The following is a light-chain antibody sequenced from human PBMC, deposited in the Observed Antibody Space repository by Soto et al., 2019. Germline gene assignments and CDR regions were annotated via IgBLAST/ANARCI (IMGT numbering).Light chain of an antibody. J-gene: IGKJ4*01. CDR2: AAS. Sequence: IQLTQSPSSLSASVGDRVTITCRASQGLSSYLAWYQQKPGKAPKLLTYAASTLQTGVPSRFSGSESGTDFTLTISSLQPEDFATYYCQQVNNYPLTFGGGTKVDIK. CDR3: QQVNNYPLT. CDR1: QGLSSY. V-gene: IGKV1-9*01.